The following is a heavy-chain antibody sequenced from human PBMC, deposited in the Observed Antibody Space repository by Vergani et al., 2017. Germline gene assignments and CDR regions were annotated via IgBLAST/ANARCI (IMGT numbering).Heavy chain of an antibody. D-gene: IGHD3-3*01. CDR1: GFIFSSYA. Sequence: EVQLVESGGGLVQPGGSLRLSCAASGFIFSSYAMSWVRQAPGKGLEWVGRIRSKANSYATAYAASVKGRFTISRDDSKNTAYLQMNSLKTEDTAVDYCTSHREALRFVEWSRHNFDYWGQGTLVTVSS. J-gene: IGHJ4*02. CDR2: IRSKANSYAT. CDR3: TSHREALRFVEWSRHNFDY. V-gene: IGHV3-73*01.